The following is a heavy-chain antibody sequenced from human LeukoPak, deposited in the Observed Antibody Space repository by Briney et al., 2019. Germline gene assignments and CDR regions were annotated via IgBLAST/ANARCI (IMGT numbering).Heavy chain of an antibody. CDR3: AKVSLIVATIGAFDY. V-gene: IGHV3-23*01. CDR2: ISGSGGST. J-gene: IGHJ4*02. Sequence: PGGSLRLSCAASGFTFSSYDMSWVRQAPGRGLEWVSGISGSGGSTYYADSVKGRFTISRDNSKNTLDLQMNSLRAGDTAVYYCAKVSLIVATIGAFDYWGQGTLVTVSS. CDR1: GFTFSSYD. D-gene: IGHD5-12*01.